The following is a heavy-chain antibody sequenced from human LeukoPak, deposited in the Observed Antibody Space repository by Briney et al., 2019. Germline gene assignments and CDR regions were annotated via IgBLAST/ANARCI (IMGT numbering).Heavy chain of an antibody. J-gene: IGHJ6*02. CDR2: IYYSGST. D-gene: IGHD1-1*01. V-gene: IGHV4-59*12. CDR3: ARVETYYYGLDV. CDR1: GGSINSYY. Sequence: SETLSLTCTVSGGSINSYYWSWIRQPPGKGLDWIGYIYYSGSTKYNPSLKTRVTMSIDTSKRQFSLNLPSVTAADTAVYYCARVETYYYGLDVWGQGTTVTVSS.